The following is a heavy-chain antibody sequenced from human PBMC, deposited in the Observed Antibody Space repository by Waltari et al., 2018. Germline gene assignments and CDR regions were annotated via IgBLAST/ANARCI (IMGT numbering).Heavy chain of an antibody. CDR3: ARAPPRNYYYYYGMDV. V-gene: IGHV4-34*01. D-gene: IGHD1-1*01. CDR1: GFTFTRYA. Sequence: VQLVESGGGLVQPGGSLRLSCVASGFTFTRYAMSWVRQAPGKGLEWIGEINHSGSTNYNPSLKSRVTISVDTSKNQFSLKLSSVTAADTAVYYCARAPPRNYYYYYGMDVWGQGTTVTVSS. CDR2: INHSGST. J-gene: IGHJ6*02.